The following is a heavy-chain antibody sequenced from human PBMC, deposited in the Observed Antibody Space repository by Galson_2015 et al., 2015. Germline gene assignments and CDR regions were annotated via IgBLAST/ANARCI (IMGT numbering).Heavy chain of an antibody. J-gene: IGHJ4*02. V-gene: IGHV4-30-2*01. Sequence: TLSLTCAVSGGSISSGGYSWRWIRQPPGKGLEWIGYIYHSGSTYYNPSLKSRVTISVDRSKNQFSLKLSSVTAADTAAYYCARTPNYGDYTTFDYWDQGTLVTVSS. CDR3: ARTPNYGDYTTFDY. CDR1: GGSISSGGYS. D-gene: IGHD4-17*01. CDR2: IYHSGST.